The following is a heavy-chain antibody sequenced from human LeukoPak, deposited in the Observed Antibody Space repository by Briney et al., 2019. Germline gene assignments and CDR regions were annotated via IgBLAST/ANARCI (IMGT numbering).Heavy chain of an antibody. Sequence: PSETLSLTCTVSGGSISSYYWSWIRQPPGKGLEWIGYIYYSGSTNYNPSLKSRVTTSVDTSKNQFSLKLSSVTAADTAVYYCARQLTMIVVPEGWFDPWGQGTLVTVST. J-gene: IGHJ5*02. V-gene: IGHV4-59*08. CDR2: IYYSGST. CDR1: GGSISSYY. D-gene: IGHD3-22*01. CDR3: ARQLTMIVVPEGWFDP.